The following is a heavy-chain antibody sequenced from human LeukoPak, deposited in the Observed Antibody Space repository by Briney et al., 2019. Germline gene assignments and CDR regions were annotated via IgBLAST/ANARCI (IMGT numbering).Heavy chain of an antibody. D-gene: IGHD3-22*01. CDR2: TNWNGGST. CDR1: GFTFDDYG. CDR3: ARGTGVYYDSSSYYSY. Sequence: PGGSLRPSCVASGFTFDDYGMGWVRQVPGKGLEWVSGTNWNGGSTGYADSVKGRFTISRDNAKNSLYLQMNSLRAEDTALYYCARGTGVYYDSSSYYSYWGQGTLVTVSS. J-gene: IGHJ4*02. V-gene: IGHV3-20*04.